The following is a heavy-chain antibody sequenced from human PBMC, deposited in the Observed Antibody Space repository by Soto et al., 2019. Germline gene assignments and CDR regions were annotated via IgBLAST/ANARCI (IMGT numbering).Heavy chain of an antibody. CDR2: ISSRSSYI. CDR1: GFTFSSYR. D-gene: IGHD5-12*01. V-gene: IGHV3-21*01. CDR3: ARGEVVATILSYFDY. Sequence: GGSLRLSCAASGFTFSSYRMNWVRQDPEKELEWVSSISSRSSYIYYADSVKGRFTLSRDNVKNSLYLQMNSLRAEDTAVYYCARGEVVATILSYFDYWGQGTLVTVSS. J-gene: IGHJ4*02.